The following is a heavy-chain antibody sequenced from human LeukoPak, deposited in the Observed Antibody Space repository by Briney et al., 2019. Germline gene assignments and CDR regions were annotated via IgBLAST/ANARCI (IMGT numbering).Heavy chain of an antibody. CDR3: AKDIRHSSSWYGMDV. CDR1: GFTFDDYA. Sequence: GGSLRLSCAASGFTFDDYAMHWVRQAPGKGLEWVSGISWNSGSIGYADSVKGRFTISRDNAKNSLHLQMNSLRAEDTALYYCAKDIRHSSSWYGMDVWGQGTTVTVSS. J-gene: IGHJ6*02. D-gene: IGHD6-13*01. V-gene: IGHV3-9*01. CDR2: ISWNSGSI.